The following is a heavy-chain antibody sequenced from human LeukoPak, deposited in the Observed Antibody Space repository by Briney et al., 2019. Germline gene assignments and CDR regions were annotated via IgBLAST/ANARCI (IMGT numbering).Heavy chain of an antibody. CDR3: VRLSGQWLVHSYFDH. CDR2: ITTHNGLA. J-gene: IGHJ4*02. V-gene: IGHV1-18*01. D-gene: IGHD6-19*01. Sequence: ASVKVSCKASGYKFTSYGLAWVRQAPGHGPEYMGWITTHNGLADYSEKFRDRVTMTTDTSGNTAYMELKSLRSDDTAIYYCVRLSGQWLVHSYFDHWGQGTQVIVSS. CDR1: GYKFTSYG.